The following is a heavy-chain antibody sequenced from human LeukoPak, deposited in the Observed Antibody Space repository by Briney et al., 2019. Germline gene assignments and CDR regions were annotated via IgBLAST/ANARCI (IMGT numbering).Heavy chain of an antibody. CDR2: IIPIFGIA. J-gene: IGHJ4*02. CDR1: GGTFSSYA. V-gene: IGHV1-69*04. Sequence: SVKVSCKASGGTFSSYAISWVRQAPGQGLEWMGRIIPIFGIANYAQKFQGRVTITADKSTSTAYMELSSLRSEDTAVYYCARAAYCGGDCYPDDYWGQGTLVTVSP. D-gene: IGHD2-21*02. CDR3: ARAAYCGGDCYPDDY.